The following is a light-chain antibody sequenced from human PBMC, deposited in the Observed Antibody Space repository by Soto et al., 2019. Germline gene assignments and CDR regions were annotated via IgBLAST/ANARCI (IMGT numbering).Light chain of an antibody. J-gene: IGKJ2*01. CDR2: NAF. V-gene: IGKV3-15*01. Sequence: ETVMTQSPATLSVSPGERATLSCRASQSVTTNLAWYQKKPGQPPRLLIYNAFTRATGFPARFSGSGSGTNLTLTISSLQSEDFAVYFCQQYNNWPPYTFGQGTKLEIK. CDR1: QSVTTN. CDR3: QQYNNWPPYT.